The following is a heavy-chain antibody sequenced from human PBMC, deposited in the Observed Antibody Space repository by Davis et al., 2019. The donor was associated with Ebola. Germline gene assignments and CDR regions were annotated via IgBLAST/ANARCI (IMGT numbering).Heavy chain of an antibody. J-gene: IGHJ4*02. V-gene: IGHV3-30*04. Sequence: GESLKISCAASGFTFSDSSIHWVRQAPGKGLEWVAVISYDGSNKYYVDSVKGRFTISRDNSKNTLYLQMNSLRAEDTAVYYCAKVESPGYWGQGTLVTVSS. CDR2: ISYDGSNK. CDR3: AKVESPGY. CDR1: GFTFSDSS. D-gene: IGHD5-24*01.